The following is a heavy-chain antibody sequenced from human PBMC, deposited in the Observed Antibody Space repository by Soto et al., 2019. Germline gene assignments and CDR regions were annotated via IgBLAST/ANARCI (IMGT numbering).Heavy chain of an antibody. CDR3: ARDRALTGTTSAHYYYYYGMDV. Sequence: ASVKVSCKASGYTFTSYVISWVRQAPGQGLEWMGWISAYNGNTNYAQKLQGRVTMTTDTSTSTAYMELSSLRSDDTAVYYCARDRALTGTTSAHYYYYYGMDVWGQGTTVTVSS. D-gene: IGHD1-7*01. V-gene: IGHV1-18*01. J-gene: IGHJ6*02. CDR2: ISAYNGNT. CDR1: GYTFTSYV.